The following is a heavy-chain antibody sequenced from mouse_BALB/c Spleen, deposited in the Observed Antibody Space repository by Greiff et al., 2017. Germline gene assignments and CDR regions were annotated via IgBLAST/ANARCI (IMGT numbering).Heavy chain of an antibody. Sequence: EVKLLESGPELVKPGASVKISCKASGYTFTDYNMHWVKQSHGKSLEWIGYIYPYNGGTGYNQKFKSKATLTVDNSSSTAYMELRSLTSEDSAVYYCATDYQWYFDVWGAGTTVTVSS. CDR1: GYTFTDYN. V-gene: IGHV1S29*02. D-gene: IGHD2-4*01. CDR3: ATDYQWYFDV. CDR2: IYPYNGGT. J-gene: IGHJ1*01.